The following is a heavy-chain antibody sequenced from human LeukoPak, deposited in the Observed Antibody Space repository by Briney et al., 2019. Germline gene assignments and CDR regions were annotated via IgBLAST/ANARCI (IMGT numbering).Heavy chain of an antibody. V-gene: IGHV4-59*12. J-gene: IGHJ4*02. CDR1: SGSINSYY. CDR2: IYSSGST. CDR3: ARNGRLGEFIFDY. Sequence: SETLSLTCTVSSGSINSYYWNWIRQPPGKGLEWIGRIYSSGSTNYSPSLKSRVTISVDKSKNQFSLKLSSVTAADTAVYYCARNGRLGEFIFDYWGQGTLVTVSS. D-gene: IGHD3-16*01.